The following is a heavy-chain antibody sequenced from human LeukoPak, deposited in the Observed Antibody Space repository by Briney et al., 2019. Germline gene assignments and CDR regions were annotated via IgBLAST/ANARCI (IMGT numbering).Heavy chain of an antibody. D-gene: IGHD4-17*01. CDR1: GGTFSSYA. Sequence: ASVKVSCKASGGTFSSYAISWVRQAPGQGLEWMGRIIPILGIANYAQKFQGRVTITADKSTSTTYMELSSLRSEDTAVYYCARAYYGDYEGYWGQGTLVTVSS. CDR2: IIPILGIA. V-gene: IGHV1-69*04. J-gene: IGHJ4*02. CDR3: ARAYYGDYEGY.